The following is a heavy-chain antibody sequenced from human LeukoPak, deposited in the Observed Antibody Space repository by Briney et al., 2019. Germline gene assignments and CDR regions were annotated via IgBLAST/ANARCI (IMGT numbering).Heavy chain of an antibody. CDR2: ISGDGTFT. Sequence: TGGSLRLSCAASGFTFDDYAMHWVRQAPGKGLEWVSLISGDGTFTYYADSVKGRFTISRDNSKNSLYLQMNSLRTEDSALYYCAKDVKLRYCSSTTCIDNWFDPWDQGALVTVSS. D-gene: IGHD2-2*01. CDR1: GFTFDDYA. CDR3: AKDVKLRYCSSTTCIDNWFDP. J-gene: IGHJ5*02. V-gene: IGHV3-43*02.